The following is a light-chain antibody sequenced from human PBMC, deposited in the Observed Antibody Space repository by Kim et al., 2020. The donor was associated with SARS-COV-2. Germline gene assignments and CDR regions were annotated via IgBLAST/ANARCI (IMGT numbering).Light chain of an antibody. CDR3: ASWDDRLNGMV. Sequence: ELTQPPSVSGPPGQWVTISCSGSSSNIGSNIVNWFQQLPGTAPQLLIYTNTKRPSGVPDRFSGSKSGTSASLAISGLQSEDEADYYCASWDDRLNGMVFGGGTQLTVL. V-gene: IGLV1-44*01. CDR1: SSNIGSNI. J-gene: IGLJ3*02. CDR2: TNT.